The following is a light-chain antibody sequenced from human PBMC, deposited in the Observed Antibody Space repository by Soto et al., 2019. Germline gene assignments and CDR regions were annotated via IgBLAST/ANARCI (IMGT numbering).Light chain of an antibody. CDR3: QQYGSSPWT. V-gene: IGKV3-20*01. CDR2: GAS. CDR1: QSVSSSY. Sequence: EIVLTQSPGTLSLSPGERATLSCRASQSVSSSYLAWYQQKPGQAPRLLIYGASSRATGNPDRFSGSGSGTDFTLTISRLEPEDSAVYYCQQYGSSPWTFGQGTKVEIK. J-gene: IGKJ1*01.